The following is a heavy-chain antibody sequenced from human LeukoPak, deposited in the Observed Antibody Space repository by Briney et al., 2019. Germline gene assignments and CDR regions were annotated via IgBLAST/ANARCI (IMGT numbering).Heavy chain of an antibody. V-gene: IGHV4-39*07. J-gene: IGHJ4*02. CDR1: GGSISSSSYY. CDR2: IYYSGST. Sequence: SETLSLTCTASGGSISSSSYYWGWIRQPPGKGLEWIGSIYYSGSTYYNPSLKSRVTISVDTSKNQFSLKLSSVTAADTAVYYCARDSPPAYCSGGSCYFDYWGQGTLVTVSS. D-gene: IGHD2-15*01. CDR3: ARDSPPAYCSGGSCYFDY.